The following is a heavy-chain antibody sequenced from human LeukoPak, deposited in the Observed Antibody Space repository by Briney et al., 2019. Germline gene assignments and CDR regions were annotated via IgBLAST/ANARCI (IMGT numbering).Heavy chain of an antibody. D-gene: IGHD6-13*01. Sequence: KVSCKGSGYSFTSYWIGWVRQMPGKGLEWMGIIYPGDSDTRYSPSFQGQVTISADKSISTAYLQWSSLKASGTAMYYCARRDLYSSSWYDSDYWGQGTLVTISS. J-gene: IGHJ4*02. CDR1: GYSFTSYW. CDR2: IYPGDSDT. CDR3: ARRDLYSSSWYDSDY. V-gene: IGHV5-51*01.